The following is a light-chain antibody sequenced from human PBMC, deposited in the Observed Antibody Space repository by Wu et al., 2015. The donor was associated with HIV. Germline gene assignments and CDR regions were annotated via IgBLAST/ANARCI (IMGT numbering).Light chain of an antibody. CDR1: QSVSSN. CDR2: GAS. CDR3: QHYNNLPLT. J-gene: IGKJ4*01. V-gene: IGKV3-15*01. Sequence: EIVMTQSPATVSVSPGERATLSCRASQSVSSNLAWYQQRPGQAPRLLIFGASTRATGIPARFSGTGSGTESTLTITSLQSEDVAVYYCQHYNNLPLTFGGGPRWKS.